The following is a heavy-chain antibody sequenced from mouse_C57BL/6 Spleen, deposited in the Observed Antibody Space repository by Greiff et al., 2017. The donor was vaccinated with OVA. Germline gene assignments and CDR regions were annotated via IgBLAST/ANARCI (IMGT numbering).Heavy chain of an antibody. D-gene: IGHD1-1*01. Sequence: QVQLQQPGAELVKPGASVKLSCKASGYTFTSYWMHWVKQRPGRGLEWIGRIDPNSGGTKYNEKFKSKATLTVDKPSSTAYMQLSSLTSEDSAVYYWARAGVITTVVAYYYAMDYWGQGTSVTVSS. CDR2: IDPNSGGT. J-gene: IGHJ4*01. CDR3: ARAGVITTVVAYYYAMDY. CDR1: GYTFTSYW. V-gene: IGHV1-72*01.